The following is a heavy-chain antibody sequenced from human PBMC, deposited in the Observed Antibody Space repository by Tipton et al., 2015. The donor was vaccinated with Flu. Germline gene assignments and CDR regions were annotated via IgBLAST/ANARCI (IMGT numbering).Heavy chain of an antibody. D-gene: IGHD3-3*01. CDR3: ARGPRSQFFWSGSPSPRPDAFDI. V-gene: IGHV4-39*01. J-gene: IGHJ3*02. CDR1: GGSISSSSYY. Sequence: TLSLTCTVSGGSISSSSYYWGWIRQPPGKGLEWIGSIYYSGSTYYNPSLKSRVTISVDTSKNQFSLKLSSVTAADTAVYYCARGPRSQFFWSGSPSPRPDAFDIWGQGTMVTVSS. CDR2: IYYSGST.